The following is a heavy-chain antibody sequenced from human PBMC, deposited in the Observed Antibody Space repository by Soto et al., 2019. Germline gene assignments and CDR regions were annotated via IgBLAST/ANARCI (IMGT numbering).Heavy chain of an antibody. Sequence: NPSETLSLTCTVSGGSVSSGDYYWSWIRQPPGKGLEWIGYIYYSGNTNYNPSLKSRVIISVDTSKNLFSLKLTSVTAADTAVYYCARIPVDTSMIYWLDPWGQGTLATVSS. CDR2: IYYSGNT. J-gene: IGHJ5*02. D-gene: IGHD5-18*01. CDR3: ARIPVDTSMIYWLDP. V-gene: IGHV4-61*08. CDR1: GGSVSSGDYY.